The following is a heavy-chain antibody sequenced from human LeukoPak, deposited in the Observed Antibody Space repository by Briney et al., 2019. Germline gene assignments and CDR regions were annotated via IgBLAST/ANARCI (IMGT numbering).Heavy chain of an antibody. CDR3: AREKGVGSGYYSEYDY. J-gene: IGHJ4*02. Sequence: PGGSLRLSCAASGFTFSSYSMNWVRQAPGKGLEWVSSISGSSSYIYYADSVKGRFTISRDNAKNSLYLQMNSLRAEDTAVYYCAREKGVGSGYYSEYDYWGQGTLVTVSS. CDR1: GFTFSSYS. CDR2: ISGSSSYI. V-gene: IGHV3-21*01. D-gene: IGHD3-22*01.